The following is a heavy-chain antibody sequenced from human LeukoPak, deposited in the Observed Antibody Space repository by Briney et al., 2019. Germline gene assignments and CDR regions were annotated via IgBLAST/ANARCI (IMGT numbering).Heavy chain of an antibody. CDR1: GFTFTNAW. V-gene: IGHV3-15*04. CDR3: TTYGSGRKFDY. Sequence: PGGSLRLSCAASGFTFTNAWMSWVRQIPGKGLEWVGRIESKTDGGTTDYAAPVKGRFTISRDDSTNTLYLQMNSLKSEDTAVYYCTTYGSGRKFDYWGQGILVTVSS. J-gene: IGHJ4*02. CDR2: IESKTDGGTT. D-gene: IGHD3-10*01.